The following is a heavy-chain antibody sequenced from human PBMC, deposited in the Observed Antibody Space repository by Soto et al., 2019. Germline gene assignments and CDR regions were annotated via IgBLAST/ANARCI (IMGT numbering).Heavy chain of an antibody. CDR2: IYYSGST. J-gene: IGHJ5*02. CDR3: ARHLPDYSNYFWFDP. D-gene: IGHD4-4*01. CDR1: GGSISSYY. V-gene: IGHV4-59*08. Sequence: SETLSLTCTVSGGSISSYYWSWIRQPPGKGLEWIGYIYYSGSTNYNPSLKSRVTISVDTSKNQFSLKLSSVTAADTAVYYCARHLPDYSNYFWFDPWGQGTLVTVSS.